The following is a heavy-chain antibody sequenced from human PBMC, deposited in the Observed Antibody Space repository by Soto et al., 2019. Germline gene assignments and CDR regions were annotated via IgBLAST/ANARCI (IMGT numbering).Heavy chain of an antibody. J-gene: IGHJ6*02. Sequence: SETLSLTCTVSGGSISSSSYYWGWIRQPPGKGLEWIGSIYYRGSTYYNTSLKNRVTISVDTSKKQISMKQNTVTAVDTAVYYCARLGVGATYYYYYGMDVWGQGTTVT. CDR1: GGSISSSSYY. CDR2: IYYRGST. D-gene: IGHD1-26*01. V-gene: IGHV4-39*01. CDR3: ARLGVGATYYYYYGMDV.